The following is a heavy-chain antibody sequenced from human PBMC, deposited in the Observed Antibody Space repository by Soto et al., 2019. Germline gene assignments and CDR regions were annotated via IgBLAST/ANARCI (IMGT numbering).Heavy chain of an antibody. CDR1: GGSINSGVYY. CDR3: ARTAWHFFDY. V-gene: IGHV4-31*03. J-gene: IGHJ4*01. D-gene: IGHD3-3*02. CDR2: IYYSGST. Sequence: PSETLSLTCTVSGGSINSGVYYWSWIRHHPGKGLEWIGYIYYSGSTFYNPSLKSRITISSDTSKNQFSLKLNSVTAADTAVYYCARTAWHFFDYWGHGTLVTVSS.